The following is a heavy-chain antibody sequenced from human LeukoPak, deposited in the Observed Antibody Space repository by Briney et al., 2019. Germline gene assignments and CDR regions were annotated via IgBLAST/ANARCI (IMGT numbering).Heavy chain of an antibody. CDR2: IYTSGST. CDR3: ARGGLLGLNWFDP. CDR1: GGSISSGSYY. D-gene: IGHD1-26*01. Sequence: KPSETLSLTCTVSGGSISSGSYYWSWIRQPAGKGLEWIGRIYTSGSTNYNPSLKSRVTISVDTSKNQFSLKLSSVTAADTAVYYCARGGLLGLNWFDPWGQGTLVTVSS. V-gene: IGHV4-61*02. J-gene: IGHJ5*02.